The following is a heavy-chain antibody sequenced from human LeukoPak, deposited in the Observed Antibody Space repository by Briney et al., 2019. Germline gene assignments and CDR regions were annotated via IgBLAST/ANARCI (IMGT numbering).Heavy chain of an antibody. D-gene: IGHD3-22*01. CDR1: GGSISSYY. J-gene: IGHJ4*02. CDR2: IYYSGST. Sequence: SETLSLTCTVSGGSISSYYWSWIRQPPGKGLEWIGYIYYSGSTNYNPSLKSRVTISVDTSKNQCSLKLSSVTAADTAVYYCARVSSGVIAFDYWGQGTLVTVSS. V-gene: IGHV4-59*01. CDR3: ARVSSGVIAFDY.